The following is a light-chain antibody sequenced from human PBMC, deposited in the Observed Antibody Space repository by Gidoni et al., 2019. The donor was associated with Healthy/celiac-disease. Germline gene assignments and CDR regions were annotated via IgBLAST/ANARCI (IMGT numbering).Light chain of an antibody. CDR1: QSVSSN. J-gene: IGKJ3*01. CDR3: QQYNNWPFT. Sequence: EIVMTQSPATLSVSPGERATLSCRASQSVSSNLAWYQQTPGQAPRLLIYGASTRATGIPARFSGSGSGTEFTLTISSLQSEDFAVYYCQQYNNWPFTFGHGTKVDIK. CDR2: GAS. V-gene: IGKV3-15*01.